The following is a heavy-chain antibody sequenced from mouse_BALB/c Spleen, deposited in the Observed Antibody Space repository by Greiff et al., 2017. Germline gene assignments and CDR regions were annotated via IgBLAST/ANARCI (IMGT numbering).Heavy chain of an antibody. Sequence: EVQRVESGGGLVKPGGSLKLSCAASGFTFSSYAMSWVRQSPEKRLEWVAEISSGGSYTYYPDTVTGRFTISRDNAQNTLYLEMSSLRSEDTAMYYCAREGYAMDYWGQGTSVTVSS. CDR2: ISSGGSYT. CDR3: AREGYAMDY. J-gene: IGHJ4*01. V-gene: IGHV5-9-4*01. CDR1: GFTFSSYA.